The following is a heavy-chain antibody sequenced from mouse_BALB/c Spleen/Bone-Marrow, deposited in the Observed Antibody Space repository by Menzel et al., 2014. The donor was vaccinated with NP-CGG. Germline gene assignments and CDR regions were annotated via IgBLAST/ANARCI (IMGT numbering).Heavy chain of an antibody. Sequence: VQLQQSGPELVKPGASVKMSRKASGYTFTSYVMHWVKQKPGQGLEWIGYINPYNDGTKYNEKFKGKATLTSDKSSSTAYMELSSLTSEDSAVYYCARGGYYGYYAMDYWGRGTSVTVSS. CDR1: GYTFTSYV. CDR2: INPYNDGT. J-gene: IGHJ4*01. V-gene: IGHV1-14*01. D-gene: IGHD1-2*01. CDR3: ARGGYYGYYAMDY.